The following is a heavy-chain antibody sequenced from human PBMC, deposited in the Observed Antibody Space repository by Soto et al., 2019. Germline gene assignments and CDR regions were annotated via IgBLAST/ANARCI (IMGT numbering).Heavy chain of an antibody. CDR1: GGSISSSSYY. D-gene: IGHD3-16*01. CDR2: IYYSGST. CDR3: ARLGGEKGWPSYGMDV. J-gene: IGHJ6*02. V-gene: IGHV4-39*01. Sequence: SETLSLTCTVSGGSISSSSYYWGWIRQPPGKGLEWIGSIYYSGSTYYNPSLKSRVTISVDTSKNQFSLKLSSVTAADTAVYYCARLGGEKGWPSYGMDVWGQGTTVTVSS.